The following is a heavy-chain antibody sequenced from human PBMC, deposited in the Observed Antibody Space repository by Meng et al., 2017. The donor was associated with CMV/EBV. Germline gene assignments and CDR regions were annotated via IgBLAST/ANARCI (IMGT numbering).Heavy chain of an antibody. CDR3: ARNPITMVRGVIRVAAFDI. CDR2: IYHSGNT. J-gene: IGHJ3*02. Sequence: SETLSLTCTVSGYSISSGYYWGWIRQPPGKGLEWIGSIYHSGNTYYNPSLKSRVTISVDTSKNQFSLKLSSVTAADTAVYYCARNPITMVRGVIRVAAFDIWGQGTMVTVSS. D-gene: IGHD3-10*01. CDR1: GYSISSGYY. V-gene: IGHV4-38-2*02.